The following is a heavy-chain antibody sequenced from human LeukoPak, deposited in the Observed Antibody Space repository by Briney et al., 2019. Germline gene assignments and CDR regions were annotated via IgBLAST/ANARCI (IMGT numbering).Heavy chain of an antibody. V-gene: IGHV3-9*01. CDR3: AKVGAGGSYYGWFDP. J-gene: IGHJ5*02. CDR2: ISWNSGRI. D-gene: IGHD1-26*01. CDR1: GFTFDDYA. Sequence: GGSLRLSCAASGFTFDDYAMHWVRQAPGKGLEWVSGISWNSGRIGYADSVQGRFTISRDNAKNSLYLQMNSLRAEDTALYYCAKVGAGGSYYGWFDPWGQGTLVTVSS.